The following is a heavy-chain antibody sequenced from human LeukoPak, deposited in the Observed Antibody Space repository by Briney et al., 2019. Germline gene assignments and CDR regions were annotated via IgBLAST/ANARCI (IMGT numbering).Heavy chain of an antibody. CDR1: GGSFSGYY. D-gene: IGHD5-18*01. J-gene: IGHJ5*02. CDR3: ARALQLWLNWFDP. CDR2: INHSGST. Sequence: SETLSLTCSVSGGSFSGYYWTWIRQIPGKGLEWIGEINHSGSTNYNPSLKSRVTISVDTSKNQFSLKLSSVTAADTAVYYCARALQLWLNWFDPWGQGTLVTVSS. V-gene: IGHV4-34*01.